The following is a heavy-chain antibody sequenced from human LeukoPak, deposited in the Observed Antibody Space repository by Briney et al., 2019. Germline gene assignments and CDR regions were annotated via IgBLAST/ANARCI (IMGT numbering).Heavy chain of an antibody. J-gene: IGHJ5*02. V-gene: IGHV3-49*03. CDR1: GFTFGDYA. Sequence: GSLRLSCTASGFTFGDYAMSWFRQAPGKGLEWVGFIRSKAYGGTTEYAASVKGRFTISRDDSKSIAYLQMNSLKTEDTAVYYCTRDPSLSTYYYDSSGYYTGWFDPWGQGTLVTVSS. D-gene: IGHD3-22*01. CDR3: TRDPSLSTYYYDSSGYYTGWFDP. CDR2: IRSKAYGGTT.